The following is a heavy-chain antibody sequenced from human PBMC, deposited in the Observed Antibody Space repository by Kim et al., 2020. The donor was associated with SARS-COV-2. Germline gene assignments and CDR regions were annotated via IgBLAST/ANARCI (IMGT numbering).Heavy chain of an antibody. Sequence: YNPPLKRRVTISVDPSKNQFSRKLSSVTAADTAVYYCASSLWFGGNWFDPWGQGTLVTVSS. V-gene: IGHV4-39*01. D-gene: IGHD3-10*01. CDR3: ASSLWFGGNWFDP. J-gene: IGHJ5*02.